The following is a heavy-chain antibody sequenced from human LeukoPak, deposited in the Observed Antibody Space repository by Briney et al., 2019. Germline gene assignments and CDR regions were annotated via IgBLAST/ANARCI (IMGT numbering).Heavy chain of an antibody. CDR2: IYGDDET. Sequence: GGSLRLSCAASGFSLSDHYMDWVRQAPGKGLEWVSVIYGDDETNYADSVKGRFTISRDNSKNTLYLQMNSLRADDTAVYYCAREAVMPVAPVKIGTSDRPLYEYYGLDVWGQGTTVTVS. V-gene: IGHV3-53*01. D-gene: IGHD1/OR15-1a*01. J-gene: IGHJ6*02. CDR1: GFSLSDHY. CDR3: AREAVMPVAPVKIGTSDRPLYEYYGLDV.